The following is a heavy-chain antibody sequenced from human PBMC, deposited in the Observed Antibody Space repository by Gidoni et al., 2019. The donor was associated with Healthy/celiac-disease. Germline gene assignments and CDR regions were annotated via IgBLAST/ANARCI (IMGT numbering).Heavy chain of an antibody. J-gene: IGHJ4*02. CDR2: ISWNSGSI. CDR3: AKDNYSSGWYYFDY. Sequence: EVQLVESGGGLVQPGRSLRLSCAASGFTFDDYAMPWVRQAPGKGLEWVSGISWNSGSIGYADSVKGRFTISRDNAKNSLYLQMNSLRAEDTALYYCAKDNYSSGWYYFDYWGQGTLVTVSS. V-gene: IGHV3-9*01. D-gene: IGHD6-19*01. CDR1: GFTFDDYA.